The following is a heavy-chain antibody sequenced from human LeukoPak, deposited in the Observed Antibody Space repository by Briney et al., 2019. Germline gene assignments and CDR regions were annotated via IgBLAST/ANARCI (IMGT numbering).Heavy chain of an antibody. D-gene: IGHD1-26*01. Sequence: LSGGSLRLSCAASGFTFSSYWMSWVRQAPGKGLEWVANIKQDGSEKYYVDSVKGRFTISRDNAKNSLYLQMNSLRVEDTAVYYCARVSGDGESSYRALDIWGQGTMVTVSS. CDR1: GFTFSSYW. CDR2: IKQDGSEK. J-gene: IGHJ3*02. CDR3: ARVSGDGESSYRALDI. V-gene: IGHV3-7*01.